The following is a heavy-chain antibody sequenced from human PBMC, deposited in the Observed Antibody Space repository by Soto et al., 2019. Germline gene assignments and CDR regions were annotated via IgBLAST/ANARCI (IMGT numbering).Heavy chain of an antibody. V-gene: IGHV3-7*01. CDR3: ARDGLLWFGEFAY. D-gene: IGHD3-10*01. Sequence: PGGSLRLSCAASGFTFSSYWMSWVRQAPGKGLGWVANIKQDGSEKYYVDSVKGRFTISGDNAKNSLYLQMNSLRAEDTAVYYCARDGLLWFGEFAYWGQGTLVTVSS. CDR2: IKQDGSEK. CDR1: GFTFSSYW. J-gene: IGHJ4*02.